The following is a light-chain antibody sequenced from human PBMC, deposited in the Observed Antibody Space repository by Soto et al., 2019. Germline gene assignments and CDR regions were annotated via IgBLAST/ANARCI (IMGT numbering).Light chain of an antibody. CDR1: NIGSQS. Sequence: SYELAQPPSVSVAPGQTARITCGGNNIGSQSVPWYQQKPGQAPVLVVYDDADRPSGVPERFSGSKSGNMATLTISRVEAGDEADYYCQVCESNSVFVFGIGTKVTVL. CDR2: DDA. J-gene: IGLJ1*01. V-gene: IGLV3-21*02. CDR3: QVCESNSVFV.